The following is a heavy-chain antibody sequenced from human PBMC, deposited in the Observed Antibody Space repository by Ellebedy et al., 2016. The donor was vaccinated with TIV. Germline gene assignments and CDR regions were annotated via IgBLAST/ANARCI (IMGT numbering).Heavy chain of an antibody. V-gene: IGHV1-18*01. CDR3: ARDRYSGSYLNFQH. Sequence: AASVKVSCKASGYTLMSYGICWVRQAPGQGLEWMGWVSPYDGNTNYEQKLQGRVTMTTDTSTSTAYMELRSLTSDDTAVYYCARDRYSGSYLNFQHWGQGTLVTVSS. CDR1: GYTLMSYG. J-gene: IGHJ1*01. D-gene: IGHD1-26*01. CDR2: VSPYDGNT.